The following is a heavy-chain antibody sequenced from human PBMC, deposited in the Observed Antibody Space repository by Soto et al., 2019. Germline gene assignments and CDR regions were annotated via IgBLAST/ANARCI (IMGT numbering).Heavy chain of an antibody. Sequence: SETLSLTCAVSGGSITSYYWSWIRQPPGKGLEWIGYFFHSGSTNYNPSLKSRVTISFDTSKNQFSLKLNSVTAADTAVYYCAKDITASGTSSDAFDIWGKGKMVTVSS. V-gene: IGHV4-59*01. CDR1: GGSITSYY. CDR3: AKDITASGTSSDAFDI. D-gene: IGHD6-13*01. J-gene: IGHJ3*02. CDR2: FFHSGST.